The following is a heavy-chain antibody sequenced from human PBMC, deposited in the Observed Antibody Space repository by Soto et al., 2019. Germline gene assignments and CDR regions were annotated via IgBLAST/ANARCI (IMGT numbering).Heavy chain of an antibody. V-gene: IGHV4-38-2*01. J-gene: IGHJ6*02. Sequence: PSETLSLTCAVSGYSISSGYYWGWIRQPPGKGLEWIGSIYHSGSTYYNPSLKSRVTISVDTSKNQFSLKLSSVTAADTAVYYCAKSHGGAAAIYYYYYVMDVWGQGTTVTVS. CDR3: AKSHGGAAAIYYYYYVMDV. CDR1: GYSISSGYY. CDR2: IYHSGST. D-gene: IGHD2-2*01.